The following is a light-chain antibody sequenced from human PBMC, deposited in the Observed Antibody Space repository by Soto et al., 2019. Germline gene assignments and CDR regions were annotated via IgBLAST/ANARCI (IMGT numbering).Light chain of an antibody. CDR1: QSLLHGNGYNY. CDR2: LGS. CDR3: MQALHTPLT. V-gene: IGKV2-28*01. Sequence: DIVMTQSPLSLPVTPGEPASISCRSSQSLLHGNGYNYLDWYLQKPGQSPHLLIYLGSIRASGVPDRFSGSGSGKDFTLKISRVEAEDVGVYYCMQALHTPLTFGGGTKVEIK. J-gene: IGKJ4*01.